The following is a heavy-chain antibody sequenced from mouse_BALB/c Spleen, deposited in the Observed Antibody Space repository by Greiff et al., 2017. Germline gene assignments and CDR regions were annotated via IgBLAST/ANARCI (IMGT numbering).Heavy chain of an antibody. V-gene: IGHV1-80*01. D-gene: IGHD2-10*01. J-gene: IGHJ4*01. CDR3: ARGTSYYGNYCAMDY. Sequence: VQLQQSGAELVRPGSSVKISCKASGYAFSSYWMNWVKQRPGQGLEWIGQIYPGDGDTNYNGKFKGKATLTADKSSSTAYMQLSSLTSEDSAVYFCARGTSYYGNYCAMDYWGQGTSVTVSS. CDR1: GYAFSSYW. CDR2: IYPGDGDT.